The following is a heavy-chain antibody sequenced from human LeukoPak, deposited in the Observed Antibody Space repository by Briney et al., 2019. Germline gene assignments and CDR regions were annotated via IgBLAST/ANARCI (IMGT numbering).Heavy chain of an antibody. Sequence: GGSLRLSCAASGFTFSRDGMSWVRQAPGKGLEWVSVISGSGGSTYYADSVKGRFTISRDNSKNTLYLQMNSLTVEDTAVYYCAKGTTGMAPRGYFDDWGQGTLVTVSS. CDR3: AKGTTGMAPRGYFDD. CDR1: GFTFSRDG. CDR2: ISGSGGST. V-gene: IGHV3-23*01. J-gene: IGHJ4*02. D-gene: IGHD5-18*01.